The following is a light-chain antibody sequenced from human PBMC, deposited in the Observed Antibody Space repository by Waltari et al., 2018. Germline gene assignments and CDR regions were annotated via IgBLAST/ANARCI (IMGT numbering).Light chain of an antibody. Sequence: DIVMTQSPDSLSVSLGERATINCKSSQNVLYSSNNRNYLAWYQVKPGQPPKVLIYWASMRENGVPDRFSGSWSGSDFTLTINSLQAEDMAVYYCQQYYSSPWTFGQGTKVEIK. CDR2: WAS. J-gene: IGKJ1*01. CDR3: QQYYSSPWT. CDR1: QNVLYSSNNRNY. V-gene: IGKV4-1*01.